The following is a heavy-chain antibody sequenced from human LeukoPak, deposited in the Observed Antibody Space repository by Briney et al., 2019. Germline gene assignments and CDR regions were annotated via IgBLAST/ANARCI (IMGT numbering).Heavy chain of an antibody. Sequence: SETLSLTCTVSGGSIRTYCWSWIRQPPGKGLEWIGYIYPGGSANYNPSLESRVSISVDAPKNQFSLKLFSVTAADAAVYYCARYNGPNYYSYYKDVWGTGTTVTVSS. CDR1: GGSIRTYC. V-gene: IGHV4-4*09. CDR3: ARYNGPNYYSYYKDV. CDR2: IYPGGSA. D-gene: IGHD2-8*01. J-gene: IGHJ6*03.